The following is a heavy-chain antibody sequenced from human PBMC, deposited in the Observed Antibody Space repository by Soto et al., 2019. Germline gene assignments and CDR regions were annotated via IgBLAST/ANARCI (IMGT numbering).Heavy chain of an antibody. Sequence: QVQLQESGPGLVKPSGTLSLTCAVSGGSISSSNWWSWVRQPPGKGLEWIGEIYHSGSTNYHPALKRRVTISVDKSKNQFSLKLSSVTAADTAVYYCARDATYCSGGSCYMGLDYWGQGTLVTVSS. CDR1: GGSISSSNW. V-gene: IGHV4-4*02. J-gene: IGHJ4*02. D-gene: IGHD2-15*01. CDR2: IYHSGST. CDR3: ARDATYCSGGSCYMGLDY.